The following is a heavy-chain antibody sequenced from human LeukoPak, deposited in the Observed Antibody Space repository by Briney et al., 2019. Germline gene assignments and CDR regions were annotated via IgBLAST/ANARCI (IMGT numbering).Heavy chain of an antibody. V-gene: IGHV4-59*01. D-gene: IGHD6-19*01. CDR1: GGSISSYY. Sequence: EASETLSLTCTVSGGSISSYYWSWIRQPPGKGLEWIGYIYYSGSTNYNPSLKSRVTISVDTSKNQFSLKLSSVTAADTAVYYCAREFSGNFDYWGQGTLVTVSS. CDR2: IYYSGST. J-gene: IGHJ4*02. CDR3: AREFSGNFDY.